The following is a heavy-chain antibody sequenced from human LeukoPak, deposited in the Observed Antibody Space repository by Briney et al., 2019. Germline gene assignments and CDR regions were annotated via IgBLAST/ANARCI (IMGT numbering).Heavy chain of an antibody. CDR3: ARGGSLAYCGGDCYSPFAEYFQH. Sequence: GGSLRLSCAASGFTFSSYSMNWVRQAPGKGLEWVSSISSSSSYIYYADSVRGRFTISRDNAKNSLYLQMNSLRAEDTAVYYCARGGSLAYCGGDCYSPFAEYFQHWGQGTLVTVSS. CDR1: GFTFSSYS. V-gene: IGHV3-21*01. CDR2: ISSSSSYI. D-gene: IGHD2-21*02. J-gene: IGHJ1*01.